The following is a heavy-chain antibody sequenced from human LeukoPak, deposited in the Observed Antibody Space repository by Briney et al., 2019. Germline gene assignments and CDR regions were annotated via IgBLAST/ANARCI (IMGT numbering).Heavy chain of an antibody. CDR3: ARARVSGYPYYMDV. V-gene: IGHV4-39*07. CDR1: SGSISTSNYY. CDR2: IFYSGST. D-gene: IGHD5-12*01. J-gene: IGHJ6*03. Sequence: PSETLSLTCTVSSGSISTSNYYWGWVRQPPGKALEWIGNIFYSGSTYYSPSLKSRVTISLDTSKNQFSLKLSSVTAADTAVYYCARARVSGYPYYMDVWGKGTTVTVSS.